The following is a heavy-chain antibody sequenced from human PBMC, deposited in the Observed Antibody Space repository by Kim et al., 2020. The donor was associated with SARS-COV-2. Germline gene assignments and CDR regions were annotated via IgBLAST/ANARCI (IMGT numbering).Heavy chain of an antibody. CDR1: GGSFRGYY. J-gene: IGHJ4*02. D-gene: IGHD2-21*01. V-gene: IGHV4-34*01. Sequence: SETLSLTCAVYGGSFRGYYWTWIRQSPGKGLEWIGEITPSGSTNYNPSLESRVAISLVTSKNQFSLNLRSVTVADGAMYYCASTSGDWRFFDYWGRGTLVTVSS. CDR2: ITPSGST. CDR3: ASTSGDWRFFDY.